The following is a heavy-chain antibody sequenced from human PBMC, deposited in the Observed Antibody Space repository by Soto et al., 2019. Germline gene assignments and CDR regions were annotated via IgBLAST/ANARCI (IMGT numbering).Heavy chain of an antibody. CDR1: GYTFTSYG. V-gene: IGHV1-18*01. CDR2: ISAYNGNT. D-gene: IGHD2-15*01. Sequence: ASVKVSGKASGYTFTSYGISWVRQAPGQGLEWMGWISAYNGNTNYAQKLQGRVTMTTDTSTSTAYMELRSLRSDDTAVYYCARDLGEDIVVVVAAMDYWGQGTLVTVSS. CDR3: ARDLGEDIVVVVAAMDY. J-gene: IGHJ4*02.